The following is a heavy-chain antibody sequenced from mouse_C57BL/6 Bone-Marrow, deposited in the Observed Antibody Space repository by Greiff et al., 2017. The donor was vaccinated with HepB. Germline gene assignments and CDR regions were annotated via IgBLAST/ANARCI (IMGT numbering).Heavy chain of an antibody. D-gene: IGHD2-10*01. J-gene: IGHJ3*01. V-gene: IGHV6-6*01. CDR2: IRNKANNHAT. CDR3: TTYYGNPFAY. CDR1: GFTFSDAW. Sequence: EVKLVESGGGLVQPGGSMKLSCAASGFTFSDAWMDWVRQSPEKGLEWVAEIRNKANNHATYYAESVKGRFTISRDDSKSSVYLQMNSLRAEVTGIYYCTTYYGNPFAYWGQGTLVTVSA.